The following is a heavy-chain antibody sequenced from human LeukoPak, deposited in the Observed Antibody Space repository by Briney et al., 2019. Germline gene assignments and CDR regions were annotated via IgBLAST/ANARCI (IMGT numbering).Heavy chain of an antibody. D-gene: IGHD3-3*01. V-gene: IGHV4-59*01. J-gene: IGHJ3*02. CDR1: GGSISSYY. CDR2: IYYSGST. CDR3: AIMTYYDFWSGYSGGGAFDI. Sequence: SETLSLTCTVSGGSISSYYWSWIRQPTGKGLEWIGYIYYSGSTNYNPSLKSRVTISVDTSKNQFSLKLSSVTAADTAVYYCAIMTYYDFWSGYSGGGAFDIWGQGTMVTVSS.